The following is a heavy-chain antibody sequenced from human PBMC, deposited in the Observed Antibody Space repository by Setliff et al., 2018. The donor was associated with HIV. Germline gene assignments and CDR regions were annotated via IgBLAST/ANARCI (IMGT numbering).Heavy chain of an antibody. CDR2: MYYSGST. J-gene: IGHJ4*02. CDR1: GGSISSSSYY. CDR3: ARVFVDTAVLRVLEYYFDS. V-gene: IGHV4-39*07. Sequence: SETLSLTCTVSGGSISSSSYYWGWVRQPPGKGLEWIGSMYYSGSTYYAPSPKSRITISLDTSKNQFSLRMRSVTAADTAVYYCARVFVDTAVLRVLEYYFDSWGRGTLVTVSS. D-gene: IGHD5-18*01.